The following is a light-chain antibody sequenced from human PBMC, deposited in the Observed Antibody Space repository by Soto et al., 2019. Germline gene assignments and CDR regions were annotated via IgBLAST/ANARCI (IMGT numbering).Light chain of an antibody. J-gene: IGKJ5*01. CDR2: GAS. V-gene: IGKV3-20*01. Sequence: EIVLTQSPGTLSLSPGERATLSCRASQSITSNYLAWYQQKPGQAPRLLIYGASSRATGIPDRFSGSGSGTDFTLTINRLEPEDFAVFYCQQYGSSPNTFGQGTRLEIK. CDR3: QQYGSSPNT. CDR1: QSITSNY.